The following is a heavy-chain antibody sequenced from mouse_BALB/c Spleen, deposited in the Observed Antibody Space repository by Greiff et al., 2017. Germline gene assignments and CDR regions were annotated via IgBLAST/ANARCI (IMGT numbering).Heavy chain of an antibody. V-gene: IGHV5-9-4*01. Sequence: DVMLVESGGGLVKPGGSLKLSWAASGFTFSSYAMSWVRQSPEKRLEWVAEISSGGSYTYYPDTVTGRFTISRDNAKNTLYLEMSSLRSEDTAMYYCARVLLRLFDYWGQGTTLTVSS. CDR3: ARVLLRLFDY. CDR1: GFTFSSYA. D-gene: IGHD1-2*01. J-gene: IGHJ2*01. CDR2: ISSGGSYT.